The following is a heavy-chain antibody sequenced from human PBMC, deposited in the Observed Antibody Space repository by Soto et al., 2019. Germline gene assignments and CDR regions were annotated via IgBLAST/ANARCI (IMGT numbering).Heavy chain of an antibody. V-gene: IGHV4-39*02. CDR2: IYYSGST. CDR1: GGSISSSSYY. CDR3: AREYDYVWGSYRLGHCYGTDV. J-gene: IGHJ6*02. Sequence: SETLSLTCTVSGGSISSSSYYWGWIRQPPGKGLEWLGSIYYSGSTYYNPSLKSRVTISVDTSKNQFSLKLSSVTAADTAVYYCAREYDYVWGSYRLGHCYGTDVWGQGTTVTVSS. D-gene: IGHD3-16*02.